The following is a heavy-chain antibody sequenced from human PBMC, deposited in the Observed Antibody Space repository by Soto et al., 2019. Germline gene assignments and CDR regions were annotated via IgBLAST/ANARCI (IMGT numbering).Heavy chain of an antibody. D-gene: IGHD2-8*01. CDR1: GYSFSDYH. J-gene: IGHJ6*02. CDR3: ARGHSTDCSNGVCSFFYNHEMDV. Sequence: AASVKVSCKASGYSFSDYHIHWVRQAPGQGLEWLGRINPKSGGTSSAQKFQGWVTMTRDTSISTAYMELTRLRSDDTAVYFCARGHSTDCSNGVCSFFYNHEMDVWG. V-gene: IGHV1-2*04. CDR2: INPKSGGT.